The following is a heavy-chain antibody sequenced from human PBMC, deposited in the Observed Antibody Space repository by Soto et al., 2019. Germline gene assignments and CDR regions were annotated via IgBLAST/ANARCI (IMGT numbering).Heavy chain of an antibody. D-gene: IGHD6-13*01. Sequence: PSETLSLTCADYGESFSGYYWSWIRQPPGKGLEWIGEINHSGSTNYNPSLKSRVTISVDTSKNQFSLKLSSVTAADTAVYYCATNSWYFYYGMDVWGQGTTVT. CDR1: GESFSGYY. CDR2: INHSGST. J-gene: IGHJ6*02. CDR3: ATNSWYFYYGMDV. V-gene: IGHV4-34*01.